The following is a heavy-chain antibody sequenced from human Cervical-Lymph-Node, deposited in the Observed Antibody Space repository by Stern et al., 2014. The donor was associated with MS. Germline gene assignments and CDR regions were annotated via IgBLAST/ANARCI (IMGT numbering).Heavy chain of an antibody. CDR1: GSSISSYHW. V-gene: IGHV4-28*01. CDR3: ARKPAGNREFDF. J-gene: IGHJ4*02. D-gene: IGHD1-14*01. Sequence: QVQLQESGPGLVKPSDTLSLTCAVSGSSISSYHWWGWIRQPPGKGLEWIGRFFNGGYTYYTPSLKSRFTMSVNPSKTQFSLKLNSVTAVDTAVYYCARKPAGNREFDFWGQGTLVSVSS. CDR2: FFNGGYT.